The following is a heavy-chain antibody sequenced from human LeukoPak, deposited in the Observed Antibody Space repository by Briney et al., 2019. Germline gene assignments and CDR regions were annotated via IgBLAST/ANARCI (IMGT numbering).Heavy chain of an antibody. Sequence: SETLSLTCIVPGGSMRGYYWSWIRQPPGKGLEWIGHTFSSGATTYNPSLKSRVTISVDTSRSQFSLNLSSVTAADTAVYYCARRSRDGYFLDSWGQGTLVTVSS. D-gene: IGHD5-24*01. CDR1: GGSMRGYY. CDR2: TFSSGAT. J-gene: IGHJ4*02. CDR3: ARRSRDGYFLDS. V-gene: IGHV4-4*09.